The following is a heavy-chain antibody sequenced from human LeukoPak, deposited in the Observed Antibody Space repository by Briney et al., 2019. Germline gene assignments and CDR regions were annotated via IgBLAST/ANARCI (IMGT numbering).Heavy chain of an antibody. V-gene: IGHV4-31*03. J-gene: IGHJ4*02. D-gene: IGHD3-22*01. Sequence: SETLSLTCTVSGGSISSGASYWSWIRQHPGKGLEWIGNIYSSGSTYYNPSLKSRVTISVDTSKNQFSLKLTSVTAADTAVYYCARNKATSYYYDSRGYGPFDFWGQGTRVTVSS. CDR1: GGSISSGASY. CDR3: ARNKATSYYYDSRGYGPFDF. CDR2: IYSSGST.